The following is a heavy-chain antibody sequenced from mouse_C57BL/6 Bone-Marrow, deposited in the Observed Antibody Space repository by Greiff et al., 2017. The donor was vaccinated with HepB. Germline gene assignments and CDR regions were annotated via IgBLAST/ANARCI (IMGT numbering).Heavy chain of an antibody. V-gene: IGHV1-74*01. CDR3: AIAYYGYDRFWFAY. J-gene: IGHJ3*01. D-gene: IGHD2-9*01. CDR1: GYTFTSYW. CDR2: IHPSDSDT. Sequence: VQLQQPGAELVKPGASVKVSCKASGYTFTSYWMHWVKQRPGQGLEWIGRIHPSDSDTNYNQKFKGKATLTVDKSSSTAYMQLSSLTSEGSAVYYCAIAYYGYDRFWFAYWGQGTLVTVSA.